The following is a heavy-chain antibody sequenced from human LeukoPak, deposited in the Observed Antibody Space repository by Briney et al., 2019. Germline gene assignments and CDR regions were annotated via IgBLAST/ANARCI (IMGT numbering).Heavy chain of an antibody. Sequence: SVKVSCKASGGTFSSYAISWVRQAPGQGLERMGGIIPIFGTANYAQKFQGRVTITADESTSTAYMELSSLRSEDTAVYYCARTSTMEYYFDYWGQGTLVTVSS. CDR1: GGTFSSYA. D-gene: IGHD5/OR15-5a*01. J-gene: IGHJ4*02. V-gene: IGHV1-69*13. CDR2: IIPIFGTA. CDR3: ARTSTMEYYFDY.